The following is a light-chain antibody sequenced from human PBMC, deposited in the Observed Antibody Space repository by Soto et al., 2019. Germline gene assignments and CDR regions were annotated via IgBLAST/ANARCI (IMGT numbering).Light chain of an antibody. CDR1: QSISSY. Sequence: DIQMTQSPSTLSESVGDRVTITCRASQSISSYLAWYQQKPGKAPKLLIYKASSLESGVPSRFSGSGSGTVFTLTISSLQPDDFATYYCQQYNSFLYTFGQGTKLEIK. V-gene: IGKV1-5*03. CDR2: KAS. CDR3: QQYNSFLYT. J-gene: IGKJ2*01.